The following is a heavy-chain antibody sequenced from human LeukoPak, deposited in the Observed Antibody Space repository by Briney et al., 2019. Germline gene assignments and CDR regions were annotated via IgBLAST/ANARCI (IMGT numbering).Heavy chain of an antibody. CDR3: ARELRYCSSTSCHDY. CDR1: GYSISSGYY. CDR2: IYHSGST. V-gene: IGHV4-38-2*02. Sequence: SETLSLTCTVSGYSISSGYYWGWFRQPPGKGLEGIGSIYHSGSTYYNTSIKSRVTISVDTSKNHFSLKLSSVTAADTAVYDCARELRYCSSTSCHDYWGQGTLVTVSS. D-gene: IGHD2-2*01. J-gene: IGHJ4*02.